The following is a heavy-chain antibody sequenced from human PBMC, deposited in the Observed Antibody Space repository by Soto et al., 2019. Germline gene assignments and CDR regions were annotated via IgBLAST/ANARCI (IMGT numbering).Heavy chain of an antibody. D-gene: IGHD1-1*01. CDR1: GGSISSYY. CDR3: ARGKLERRPTPFDY. CDR2: IYYSGST. Sequence: SETLSLTCTVSGGSISSYYWSWIQQPPGKGLEWIGYIYYSGSTNYNPSLKSRVTISVDTSKNQFSLKLSSVTAADTAVYYCARGKLERRPTPFDYWGQGTLVTAPQ. V-gene: IGHV4-59*01. J-gene: IGHJ4*02.